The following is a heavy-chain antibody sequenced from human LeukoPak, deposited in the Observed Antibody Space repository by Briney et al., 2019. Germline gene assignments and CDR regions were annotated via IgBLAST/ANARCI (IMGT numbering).Heavy chain of an antibody. V-gene: IGHV4-39*01. CDR1: GDSISSSSYY. Sequence: PSETLSLTCTVSGDSISSSSYYWGWIRQPPGKGLEWVGSVSYSGSTYYNPSLKSRVTISVDTSKNQFSLKLSSVTAADTAVYYCARRGMGSSSSYWGQGTLVTVSS. CDR2: VSYSGST. J-gene: IGHJ4*02. CDR3: ARRGMGSSSSY. D-gene: IGHD6-6*01.